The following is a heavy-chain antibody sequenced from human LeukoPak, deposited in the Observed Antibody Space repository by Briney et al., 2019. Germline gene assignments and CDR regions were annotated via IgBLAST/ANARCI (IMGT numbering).Heavy chain of an antibody. V-gene: IGHV4-39*07. J-gene: IGHJ2*01. CDR3: ARDELPNHDWYFDL. Sequence: SETLSLTCTVSGGSISSSSYYWGWIRQPPGRGLEWIGSIYYSGSTYYNPSLKSRVTISVDTSKNQFSLKLSSVTAADTAVYYCARDELPNHDWYFDLWGRGTLVTVSS. CDR1: GGSISSSSYY. D-gene: IGHD1-7*01. CDR2: IYYSGST.